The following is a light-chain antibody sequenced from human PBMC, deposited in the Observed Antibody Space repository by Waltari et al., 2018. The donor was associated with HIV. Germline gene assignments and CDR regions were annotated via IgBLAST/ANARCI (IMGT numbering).Light chain of an antibody. CDR1: SSNIGSNY. CDR3: AAWDGSLSGVV. CDR2: RNI. Sequence: QSVLTQPPSASGTPGQRVTISCSGSSSNIGSNYVYWYQQLPGTAPKLLIYRNIQRPSGVPDRFPGSKSGTSASLAISGLRSEDEADYYCAAWDGSLSGVVFGGGTKLTVL. J-gene: IGLJ2*01. V-gene: IGLV1-47*01.